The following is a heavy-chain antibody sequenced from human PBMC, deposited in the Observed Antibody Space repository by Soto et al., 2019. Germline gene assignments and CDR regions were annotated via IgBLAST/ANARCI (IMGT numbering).Heavy chain of an antibody. CDR1: GGSISSGGYS. CDR3: ASAGGLGAVAADY. CDR2: IYHSGST. D-gene: IGHD6-19*01. J-gene: IGHJ4*02. V-gene: IGHV4-30-2*01. Sequence: QLQLQESGSGLVKPSQTLSLTCTVSGGSISSGGYSWSWIRQPPGKGLEWIGYIYHSGSTYYNPSLTSRVTISVDSSKNQFSLRLSSVTAADTAVYYCASAGGLGAVAADYWGQGTLVTVSS.